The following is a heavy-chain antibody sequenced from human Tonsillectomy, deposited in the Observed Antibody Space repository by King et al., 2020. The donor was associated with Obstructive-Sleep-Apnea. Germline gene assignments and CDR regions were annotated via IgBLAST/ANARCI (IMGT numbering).Heavy chain of an antibody. D-gene: IGHD4-23*01. V-gene: IGHV1-46*01. CDR1: GYTFTSYY. J-gene: IGHJ4*02. Sequence: QLVQSVAEVKKPGASVKGSCKASGYTFTSYYMNWVRQAPGPGLEWMGIIKPSGGSTSYAQKFQGRVTMTRDTSTSTGYMELSSLRSEDTAVYYCARDQGTVVTPDYWGQGTLVTVSS. CDR2: IKPSGGST. CDR3: ARDQGTVVTPDY.